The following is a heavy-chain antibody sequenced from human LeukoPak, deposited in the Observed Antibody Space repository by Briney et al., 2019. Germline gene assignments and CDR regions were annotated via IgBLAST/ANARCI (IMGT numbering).Heavy chain of an antibody. V-gene: IGHV3-74*01. CDR1: GFTLSSYL. Sequence: PGGSLRLSCAASGFTLSSYLMHWVRQAPGKGLVWVSRIKGDGTSASYADSVKGRFTSSTDNAKNTLYLQMNSLRAEDTAVYFCAKSDWFDPWGQGTLVTVSS. J-gene: IGHJ5*02. CDR3: AKSDWFDP. CDR2: IKGDGTSA.